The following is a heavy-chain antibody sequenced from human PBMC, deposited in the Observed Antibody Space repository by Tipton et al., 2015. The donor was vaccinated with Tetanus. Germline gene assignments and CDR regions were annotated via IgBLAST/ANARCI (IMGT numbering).Heavy chain of an antibody. Sequence: SLRLSCTVSGDSLSNGDYYWSWIRQPPGKGLESIGYLYYSGSTYYNPSLKSRVTISVDTSKNQFSLRLSSVTAADTAVYYCARDHGITWGGMGYYYGMDVWGQGTTVTVSS. CDR1: GDSLSNGDYY. J-gene: IGHJ6*02. CDR3: ARDHGITWGGMGYYYGMDV. CDR2: LYYSGST. V-gene: IGHV4-30-4*01. D-gene: IGHD3-16*01.